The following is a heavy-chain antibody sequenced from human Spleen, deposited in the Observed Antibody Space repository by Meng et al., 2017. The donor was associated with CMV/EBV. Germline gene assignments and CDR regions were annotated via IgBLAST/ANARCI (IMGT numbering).Heavy chain of an antibody. V-gene: IGHV3-11*06. CDR3: AKDLNSGYDSTPKYFDS. CDR2: ISTSSTYI. J-gene: IGHJ4*02. D-gene: IGHD5-12*01. CDR1: GFTFSDYY. Sequence: GESLKISCAASGFTFSDYYMSWIRQAPGKGLEWVSSISTSSTYIYYADSVQGRFTMSRDNAKNSLYLQMNSLRAEDTAVYYCAKDLNSGYDSTPKYFDSWGQGTLVTVSS.